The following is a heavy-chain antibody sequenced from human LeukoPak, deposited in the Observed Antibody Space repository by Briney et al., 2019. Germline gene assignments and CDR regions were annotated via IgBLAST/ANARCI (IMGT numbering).Heavy chain of an antibody. Sequence: SQTLSLTCTVSGGSISSGDYYWSWIRQPPGKGLEWIGYIYYSGSTYYNPSLKSRVTISVDTSKNQFSLKLSSVTAADTAVYYRARGKYGDYLIDYWGQGTLVTVSS. J-gene: IGHJ4*02. CDR2: IYYSGST. CDR3: ARGKYGDYLIDY. V-gene: IGHV4-30-4*01. CDR1: GGSISSGDYY. D-gene: IGHD4-17*01.